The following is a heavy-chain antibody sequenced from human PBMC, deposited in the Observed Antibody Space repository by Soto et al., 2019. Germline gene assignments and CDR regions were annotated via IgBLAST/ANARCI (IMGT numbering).Heavy chain of an antibody. CDR3: ASAPSALCDY. J-gene: IGHJ4*02. Sequence: GGSLKLSCAASGFSVNNYMSWVRQAPGKGLEWVSVMYSGGGTWYTDSVKGRFTISRDNSKNTLYLQMNSLRAEDTALYYCASAPSALCDYWGQGTLVTVSS. V-gene: IGHV3-53*01. CDR1: GFSVNNY. D-gene: IGHD3-16*01. CDR2: MYSGGGT.